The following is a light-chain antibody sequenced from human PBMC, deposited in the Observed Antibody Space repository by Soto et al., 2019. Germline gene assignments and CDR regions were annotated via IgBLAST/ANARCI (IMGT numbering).Light chain of an antibody. J-gene: IGLJ2*01. CDR1: SGHSSYI. V-gene: IGLV4-60*03. Sequence: QLVLTQSSSASASLGSSVKLTCTLSSGHSSYIIAWHQQQPGKAPRYLMKLEGSGSYNKGSGVPDRFSGSSSGADRYLSISNLQSEDEADYYCNSYTSSSTLVFGGGTKLTVL. CDR3: NSYTSSSTLV. CDR2: LEGSGSY.